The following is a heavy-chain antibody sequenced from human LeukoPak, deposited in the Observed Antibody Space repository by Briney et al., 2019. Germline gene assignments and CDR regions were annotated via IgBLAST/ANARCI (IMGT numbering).Heavy chain of an antibody. D-gene: IGHD3-16*01. Sequence: SETLSLTCLVSGGSISGSHWSWIRQPPGKGLEWIGYIHYTGSTDYNPSLRSRVTLSIDMSKNQFSLRLSSVTAADTAVYYCARGGKSELGACDYWGQGTLVTVSS. V-gene: IGHV4-59*01. CDR1: GGSISGSH. J-gene: IGHJ4*02. CDR3: ARGGKSELGACDY. CDR2: IHYTGST.